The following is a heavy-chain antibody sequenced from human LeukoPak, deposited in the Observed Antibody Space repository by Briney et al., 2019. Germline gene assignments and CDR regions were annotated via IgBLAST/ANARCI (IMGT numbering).Heavy chain of an antibody. Sequence: VSVKVSCKASGYTFTGYYIHWVRQAPGQGLEWMGWINPNSGGTNYAQNFQGRVTMTRDTSISTAYMEMSGLRSDDTAVYYCARVVPMVRGVIGPIPFDYWGQGTLVTVSS. V-gene: IGHV1-2*02. CDR3: ARVVPMVRGVIGPIPFDY. CDR1: GYTFTGYY. J-gene: IGHJ4*02. CDR2: INPNSGGT. D-gene: IGHD3-10*01.